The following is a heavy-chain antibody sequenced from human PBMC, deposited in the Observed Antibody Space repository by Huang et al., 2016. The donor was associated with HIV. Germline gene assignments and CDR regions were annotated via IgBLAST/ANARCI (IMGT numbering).Heavy chain of an antibody. D-gene: IGHD2-2*03. J-gene: IGHJ6*02. CDR2: VYFLVNT. Sequence: QLRESGPGLVTPSETLSLTCSASGTSMTSSTFYWGWFRQPPGRGLEWIGSVYFLVNTSYKPSIKSRVTISIDTANKQYSMRLTSVTAADTAVYFCAREVRSVDTDRPDGYYYRGLDVWGQGTTVIVSS. V-gene: IGHV4-39*02. CDR3: AREVRSVDTDRPDGYYYRGLDV. CDR1: GTSMTSSTFY.